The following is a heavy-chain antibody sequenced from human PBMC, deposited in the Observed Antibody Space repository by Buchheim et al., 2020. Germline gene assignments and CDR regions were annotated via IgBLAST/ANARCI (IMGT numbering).Heavy chain of an antibody. CDR3: ARDSTYGLSV. Sequence: DVQLAESGGGLVQPGGSLRLSCAASGFSLSVYWMTWVRQAPGKGLEWVANIKQDGSKKYYVESVKGRLSISRDNAENSLYLRMNSLRVEDTAVYYCARDSTYGLSVWGQGT. CDR1: GFSLSVYW. J-gene: IGHJ6*02. CDR2: IKQDGSKK. V-gene: IGHV3-7*01.